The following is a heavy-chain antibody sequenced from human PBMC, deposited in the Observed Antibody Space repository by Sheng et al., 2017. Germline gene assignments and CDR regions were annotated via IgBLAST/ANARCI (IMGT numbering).Heavy chain of an antibody. CDR1: GGSFSGYY. V-gene: IGHV4-34*01. Sequence: QVQLQQWGAGLLKPSETLSLTCAVYGGSFSGYYWSWIRQPPGKGLEWIGEINHSGSTNYNPSLKSRVTISVDTSKNQFSLKLSSVTAADTAVYYCARVSSGRDYYYGMDVWGQGTTVTVSS. CDR3: ARVSSGRDYYYGMDV. CDR2: INHSGST. D-gene: IGHD3-10*01. J-gene: IGHJ6*02.